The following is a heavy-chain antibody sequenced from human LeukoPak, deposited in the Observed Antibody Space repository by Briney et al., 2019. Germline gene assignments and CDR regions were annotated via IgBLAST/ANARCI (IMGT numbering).Heavy chain of an antibody. CDR1: GFTFSSYS. CDR2: ISSSSSYI. V-gene: IGHV3-21*01. J-gene: IGHJ6*03. D-gene: IGHD3-10*01. Sequence: GGSLRLSCAASGFTFSSYSINWVRQAPGKGLEWVSSISSSSSYIYYADSVEGRFTISRDSAKNSLYLQMNSLRAEDTAVYYCARDRSNYYGRSYYMDVWGKGTTVTVSS. CDR3: ARDRSNYYGRSYYMDV.